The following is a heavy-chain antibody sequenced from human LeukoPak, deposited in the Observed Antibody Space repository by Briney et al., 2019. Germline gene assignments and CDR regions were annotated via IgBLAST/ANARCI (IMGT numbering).Heavy chain of an antibody. J-gene: IGHJ5*02. D-gene: IGHD3-10*01. Sequence: PGGSLRLSCAASGFTFSGYGMHWVRQAPGKGLEWVAVIWYDGSNKYYADSVKGRFTISRDNSKNTLYLQMNSLRAEDTAVYYCARDSGGFDPWGQGTLVTVSS. CDR2: IWYDGSNK. V-gene: IGHV3-33*01. CDR1: GFTFSGYG. CDR3: ARDSGGFDP.